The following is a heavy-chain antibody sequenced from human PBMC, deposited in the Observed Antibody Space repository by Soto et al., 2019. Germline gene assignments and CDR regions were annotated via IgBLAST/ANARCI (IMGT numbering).Heavy chain of an antibody. CDR1: GYAFTTYG. CDR3: ARGRYGDY. CDR2: ISAHNGNT. D-gene: IGHD1-1*01. Sequence: QVHLVQSGAEVKKPGASVKVSCQGSGYAFTTYGITWVRQAPGQGLEWMGWISAHNGNTNYAQKLQGRVTVTRDTSTSTAYKELRSLRYDDPAVYYCARGRYGDYWGQGALVTVSS. V-gene: IGHV1-18*01. J-gene: IGHJ4*02.